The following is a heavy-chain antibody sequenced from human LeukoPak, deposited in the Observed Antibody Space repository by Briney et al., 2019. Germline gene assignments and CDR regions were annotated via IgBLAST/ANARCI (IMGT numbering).Heavy chain of an antibody. J-gene: IGHJ4*02. V-gene: IGHV7-4-1*02. CDR2: INTDTGNP. Sequence: ASVKVSCKASGYTFTGYYMHWVRQAPGQGLEWMGWINTDTGNPTHAQGFTGRFVFSLDTSVSTAYLQISSLEAEDTAVYYCARGRRYCDSTTCYGMCYVDYWGQGTLVTVSS. CDR3: ARGRRYCDSTTCYGMCYVDY. D-gene: IGHD2-2*01. CDR1: GYTFTGYY.